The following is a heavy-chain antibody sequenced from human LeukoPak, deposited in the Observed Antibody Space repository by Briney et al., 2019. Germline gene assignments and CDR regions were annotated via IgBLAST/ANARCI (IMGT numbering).Heavy chain of an antibody. CDR2: ISAYNGNT. D-gene: IGHD3-3*01. CDR3: ARAVGSYYDFWSGYYLKWFDP. Sequence: ASVKVSCKASGYTSTSYGISWVRQAPGQGLEWMGWISAYNGNTNYAQKLQGRVTMTTDTSTSTAYMELRSLRSDDTAVYYCARAVGSYYDFWSGYYLKWFDPWGQGTLVTVSS. J-gene: IGHJ5*02. CDR1: GYTSTSYG. V-gene: IGHV1-18*01.